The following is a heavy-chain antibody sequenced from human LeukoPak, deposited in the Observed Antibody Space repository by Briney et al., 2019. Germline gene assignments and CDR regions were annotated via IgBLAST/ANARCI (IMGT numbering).Heavy chain of an antibody. D-gene: IGHD2-2*01. CDR3: AKDIEPAGLFLDY. CDR2: IKYDGGEK. V-gene: IGHV3-7*04. CDR1: GFTFSSYW. J-gene: IGHJ4*02. Sequence: AGGSLRLSXAASGFTFSSYWMTWVRQAPGKGLEWVANIKYDGGEKYYVDCVKGRFTISRDNAKNSLYLQMNSLRAEDTAVYYCAKDIEPAGLFLDYWGQGTLVTVSS.